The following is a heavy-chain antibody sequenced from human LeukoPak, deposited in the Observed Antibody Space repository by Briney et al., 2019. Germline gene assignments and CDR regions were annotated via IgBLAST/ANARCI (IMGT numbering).Heavy chain of an antibody. Sequence: GGSLRLSCAASGFTFSSYAMSWVRQAPGKGLEWVSAISGSGGSTYYADSVKGRFTISRDNSKNTLYLQMNSLKTEDTAVYYCTSAPGGYDSSGYFDYWGQGTLVTVSS. D-gene: IGHD3-22*01. CDR3: TSAPGGYDSSGYFDY. CDR1: GFTFSSYA. V-gene: IGHV3-23*01. J-gene: IGHJ4*02. CDR2: ISGSGGST.